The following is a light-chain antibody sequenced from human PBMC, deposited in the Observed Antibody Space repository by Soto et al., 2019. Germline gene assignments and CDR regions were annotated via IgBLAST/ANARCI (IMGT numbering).Light chain of an antibody. CDR3: QQYGSSGT. CDR1: QSVSNNY. V-gene: IGKV3-20*01. J-gene: IGKJ1*01. Sequence: ESLLTQSPGTLSLSPGERPTLSRRASQSVSNNYLAWYQQKPGQAPRLLIYGESNRATGIPDRFSGSGSGTDFTLTISRLEPEDFAVYYCQQYGSSGTFGQGTQVEIK. CDR2: GES.